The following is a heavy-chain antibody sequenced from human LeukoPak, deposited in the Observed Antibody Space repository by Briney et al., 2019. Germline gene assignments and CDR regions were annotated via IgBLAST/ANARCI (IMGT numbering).Heavy chain of an antibody. CDR3: ARDRDSYNYVAPYYYYMDV. V-gene: IGHV1-69*05. Sequence: GASVKLSCKSSGGTFSSYVISWVRQAPGQGLEWMGGIIPIFGTADYAQKFQGRVTITTDESTSTAYMELSSLRSEDTAVYYCARDRDSYNYVAPYYYYMDVWGKGTTVTVSS. CDR2: IIPIFGTA. J-gene: IGHJ6*03. CDR1: GGTFSSYV. D-gene: IGHD5-24*01.